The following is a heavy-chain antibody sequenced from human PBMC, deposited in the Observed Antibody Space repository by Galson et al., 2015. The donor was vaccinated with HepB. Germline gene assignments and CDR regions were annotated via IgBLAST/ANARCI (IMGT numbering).Heavy chain of an antibody. D-gene: IGHD6-13*01. CDR2: ISSSSSYI. Sequence: SLRLSCAASGFTFSSYSMNWVRQAPGKGLEWVSSISSSSSYIYYADSVKGRFTISRDNAKNSLYLQMNSLRAEDTAVYYCARVPHSSSWIDYWGQGTLVTVSS. CDR3: ARVPHSSSWIDY. J-gene: IGHJ4*02. V-gene: IGHV3-21*01. CDR1: GFTFSSYS.